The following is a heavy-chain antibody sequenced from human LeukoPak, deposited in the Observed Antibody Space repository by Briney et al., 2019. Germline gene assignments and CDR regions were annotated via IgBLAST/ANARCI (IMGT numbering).Heavy chain of an antibody. J-gene: IGHJ3*02. Sequence: PSETLSLTCTVSGGSISSYYWSWIRQPPGKGLEWIGYIYYSGSTNYNPSLKSRVTISVDTSKNQFSLKLSSVTAADTAVYYCARRRILIVGATKGDAFDIWGQGTMVTVSS. CDR1: GGSISSYY. CDR2: IYYSGST. D-gene: IGHD1-26*01. CDR3: ARRRILIVGATKGDAFDI. V-gene: IGHV4-59*08.